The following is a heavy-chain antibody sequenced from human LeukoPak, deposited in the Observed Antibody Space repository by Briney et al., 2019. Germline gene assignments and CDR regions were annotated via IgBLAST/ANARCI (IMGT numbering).Heavy chain of an antibody. CDR2: ISPTSGGT. CDR3: ARTWIQLWRGWFDP. J-gene: IGHJ5*02. CDR1: GYTFTGYY. V-gene: IGHV1-2*02. D-gene: IGHD5-18*01. Sequence: ASVKVSCKASGYTFTGYYMHWVRQAPGQGLEWMGWISPTSGGTNYARKFQGRVTMTTDTSTSTAYMELRSLRSDDTAVYYCARTWIQLWRGWFDPWGQGTLVTVSS.